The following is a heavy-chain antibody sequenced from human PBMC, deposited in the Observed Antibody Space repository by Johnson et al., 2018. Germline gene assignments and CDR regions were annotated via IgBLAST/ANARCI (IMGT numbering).Heavy chain of an antibody. CDR2: TRGKPNSYET. CDR1: GFTFSGST. D-gene: IGHD6-19*01. V-gene: IGHV3-73*02. CDR3: TVGYSHIAVAGLVGWFDP. J-gene: IGHJ5*02. Sequence: DVQLVETGGGLVQXGGSLKLXCEASGFTFSGSTLHWVRQASGKGLEWFGRTRGKPNSYETTYGASVKGRFTIARDDSKNTAYLQMDSLTVENTAVYYCTVGYSHIAVAGLVGWFDPWGQGTLVTVSS.